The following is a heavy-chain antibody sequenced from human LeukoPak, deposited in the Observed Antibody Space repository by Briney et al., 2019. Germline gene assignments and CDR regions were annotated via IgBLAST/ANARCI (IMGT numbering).Heavy chain of an antibody. D-gene: IGHD3-22*01. V-gene: IGHV4-59*08. Sequence: PSETLSLTCNVSGGSISAYYWSWIRQPQGKGLEYMGYIYYSGSTDYNPSFKSRITISVDTSKNQFSLKLSSVTAADTAVYYCARHYYDTSGYYYFDYWGQGTLVTVSS. J-gene: IGHJ4*02. CDR2: IYYSGST. CDR1: GGSISAYY. CDR3: ARHYYDTSGYYYFDY.